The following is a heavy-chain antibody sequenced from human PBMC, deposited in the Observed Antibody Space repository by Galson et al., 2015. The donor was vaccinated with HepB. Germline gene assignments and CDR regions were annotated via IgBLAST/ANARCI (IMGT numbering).Heavy chain of an antibody. Sequence: VKVSCKASGGTFSSYAISWVRQAPGQGLEWMGGIIPIFGTANYAQKFQGRVTITADESTSTAYMELSSLRSEDTAVYYCARERKDYDFWSGSSYYYYYMDVWGKGTTVTVSS. CDR3: ARERKDYDFWSGSSYYYYYMDV. J-gene: IGHJ6*03. D-gene: IGHD3-3*01. CDR1: GGTFSSYA. CDR2: IIPIFGTA. V-gene: IGHV1-69*01.